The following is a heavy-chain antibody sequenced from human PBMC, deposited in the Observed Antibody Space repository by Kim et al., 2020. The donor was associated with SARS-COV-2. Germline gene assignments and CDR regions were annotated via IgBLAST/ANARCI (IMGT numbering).Heavy chain of an antibody. CDR3: TRGSTTSVHFYYGMDV. V-gene: IGHV3-23*01. Sequence: DSLKGRFTIPRDNSKPTLYLQMNSLSPEDTAIYYCTRGSTTSVHFYYGMDVWGQGTTVTVSS. D-gene: IGHD4-17*01. J-gene: IGHJ6*02.